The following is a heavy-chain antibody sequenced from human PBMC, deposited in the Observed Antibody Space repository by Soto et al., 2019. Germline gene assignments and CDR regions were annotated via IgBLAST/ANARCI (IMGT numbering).Heavy chain of an antibody. Sequence: SLTCTVSGGSISSGDYYWSWIRQPPGKGLAWIGYVYYSGTTYSHPSLNSRVSISVDTSENQFSLRLTSVTAADTAVYYCVTVNLVGAAYYFDYWGPGTLVTVSS. D-gene: IGHD1-26*01. CDR2: VYYSGTT. CDR3: VTVNLVGAAYYFDY. V-gene: IGHV4-30-4*01. J-gene: IGHJ4*02. CDR1: GGSISSGDYY.